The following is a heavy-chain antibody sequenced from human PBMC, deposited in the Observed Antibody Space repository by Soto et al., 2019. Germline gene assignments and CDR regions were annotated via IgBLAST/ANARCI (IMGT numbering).Heavy chain of an antibody. V-gene: IGHV4-31*03. CDR1: GGSISRGGYY. CDR3: AISFGVEAAGLFYY. D-gene: IGHD6-13*01. CDR2: IYYSGST. Sequence: SETLSLTCTVSGGSISRGGYYWCWLRQHPGKGLEWIGYIYYSGSTYYNPSLKSRVTISVDTSKNQFSLKLSSVTAADTAVYYCAISFGVEAAGLFYYSGQRTPDTVSS. J-gene: IGHJ4*02.